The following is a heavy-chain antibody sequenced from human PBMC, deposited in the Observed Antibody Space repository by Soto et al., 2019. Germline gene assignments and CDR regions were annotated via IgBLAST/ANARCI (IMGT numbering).Heavy chain of an antibody. Sequence: GGSLRLSCAASGFTFDDYAMHWVRQVPGKGLEWVSGINWNSGSIGHGDSVKGRFAISRDNAKNSLHLQMNSLSAEDTAFYYCVKDESINWYSGHFRHWGQGTLVTVSS. J-gene: IGHJ1*01. D-gene: IGHD6-13*01. CDR2: INWNSGSI. CDR3: VKDESINWYSGHFRH. CDR1: GFTFDDYA. V-gene: IGHV3-9*01.